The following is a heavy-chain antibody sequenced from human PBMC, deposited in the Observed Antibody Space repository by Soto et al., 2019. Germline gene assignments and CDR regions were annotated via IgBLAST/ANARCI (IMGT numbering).Heavy chain of an antibody. V-gene: IGHV4-30-4*01. Sequence: PSETLSLTCTFSCGSISSADHYWSWIRQPPGKGLEWIGYIYHSGNAYYSPSLKSRVTMSIDTSKNQFSLDLNSVTAAGTAMYYCVRDIITTGSYYYAMDVWGQGTTVTVSS. CDR3: VRDIITTGSYYYAMDV. D-gene: IGHD3-10*01. CDR1: CGSISSADHY. CDR2: IYHSGNA. J-gene: IGHJ6*02.